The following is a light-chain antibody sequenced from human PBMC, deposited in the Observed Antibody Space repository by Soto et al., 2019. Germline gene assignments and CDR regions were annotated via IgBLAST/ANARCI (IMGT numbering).Light chain of an antibody. V-gene: IGLV2-14*01. CDR1: SSDVGSFNY. J-gene: IGLJ1*01. CDR3: VSYATSTTLYV. Sequence: QSVLSPLASVSGSPGHSITISCTPTSSDVGSFNYVSWYQHHPCKAPKLMIYDVTSRPSGVSNRFSGSKSGNTGSLTISGLQAEDEADYYCVSYATSTTLYVFGSGTKVTV. CDR2: DVT.